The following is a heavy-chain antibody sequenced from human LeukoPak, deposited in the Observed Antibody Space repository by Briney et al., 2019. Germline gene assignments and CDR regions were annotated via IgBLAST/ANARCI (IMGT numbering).Heavy chain of an antibody. D-gene: IGHD3-22*01. Sequence: GGSLRLSCAASGFTFSDHYMDWVRQAPGKGLEWVGRARDKAHSYTTEYAASVKGRFTISRDDSKSSLYLQMNSLKTEDTAVYYCARVGVSSGYYWPLDYWGQGTLVTVSS. V-gene: IGHV3-72*01. CDR1: GFTFSDHY. J-gene: IGHJ4*02. CDR2: ARDKAHSYTT. CDR3: ARVGVSSGYYWPLDY.